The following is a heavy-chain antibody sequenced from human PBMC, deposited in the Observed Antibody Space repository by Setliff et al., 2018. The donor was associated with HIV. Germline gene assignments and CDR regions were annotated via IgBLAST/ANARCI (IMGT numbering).Heavy chain of an antibody. CDR2: VYSSGPA. D-gene: IGHD7-27*01. CDR3: ARCRLNGGFNL. V-gene: IGHV4-39*01. Sequence: ASETLSLTCTVSGGAISKSSYYWGWIRQPPGKGLEWIGSVYSSGPAYYSPSLRSRVTISADTSNNQFSLKLSSVTAADTAVYYCARCRLNGGFNLWGQGTLVTVSS. CDR1: GGAISKSSYY. J-gene: IGHJ5*02.